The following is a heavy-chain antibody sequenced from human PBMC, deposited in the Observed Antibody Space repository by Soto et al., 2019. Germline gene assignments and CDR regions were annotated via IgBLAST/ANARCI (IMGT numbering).Heavy chain of an antibody. Sequence: KPSETLSLTCTVSGGSISSGDYYWSWIRQPPGKGLEWIGYIYYSGSTYYNPSLKSRVTISVDTSKNQFSLKLSSVTAADTAVYYCARSQGFLEWLPPHAKYGMDVWGQGTTVTVSS. V-gene: IGHV4-30-4*01. CDR2: IYYSGST. CDR3: ARSQGFLEWLPPHAKYGMDV. CDR1: GGSISSGDYY. D-gene: IGHD3-3*01. J-gene: IGHJ6*02.